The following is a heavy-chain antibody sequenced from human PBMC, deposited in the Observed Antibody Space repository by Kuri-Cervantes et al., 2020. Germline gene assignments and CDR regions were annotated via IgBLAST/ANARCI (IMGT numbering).Heavy chain of an antibody. J-gene: IGHJ4*02. CDR3: ARDADSSSSVFDY. Sequence: GESLKISCAASGFTFDDYAMHWVRQAPGKGLEWVSSISSSSSYIYYADSVKGRFTISRDNAKNSLYLQMNSLRAEDTAVYYCARDADSSSSVFDYWGQGTLVTVSS. V-gene: IGHV3-21*01. CDR2: ISSSSSYI. D-gene: IGHD6-13*01. CDR1: GFTFDDYA.